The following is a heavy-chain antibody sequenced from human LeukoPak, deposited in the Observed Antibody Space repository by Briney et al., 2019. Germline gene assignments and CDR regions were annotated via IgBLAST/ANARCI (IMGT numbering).Heavy chain of an antibody. V-gene: IGHV3-23*01. Sequence: GGSLRLSCAASGFTFSTYAMNWVRQAPGKGLEWVSAISGSGGSTYYADSVKGRFTVSRDNSKNTLYLQMNSLRAEDTAVYYCTKDTIAAHYWGQGTLVTVSS. J-gene: IGHJ4*02. CDR1: GFTFSTYA. D-gene: IGHD6-6*01. CDR2: ISGSGGST. CDR3: TKDTIAAHY.